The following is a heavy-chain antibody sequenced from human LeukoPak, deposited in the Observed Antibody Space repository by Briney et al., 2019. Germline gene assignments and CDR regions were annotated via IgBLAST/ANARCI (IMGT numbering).Heavy chain of an antibody. J-gene: IGHJ6*02. D-gene: IGHD3-22*01. CDR3: AKECYYDSSGYYRTYYYYYYGMDV. Sequence: PSETLSLTCTVSGGSISSSSYYWGWIRQPPGKGLEWIGSIYYSGSTYYNPSLKSRVTISVDTSKNQFSLKLSSVTAADTAVYYCAKECYYDSSGYYRTYYYYYYGMDVWGQGTTVTVSS. CDR1: GGSISSSSYY. CDR2: IYYSGST. V-gene: IGHV4-39*01.